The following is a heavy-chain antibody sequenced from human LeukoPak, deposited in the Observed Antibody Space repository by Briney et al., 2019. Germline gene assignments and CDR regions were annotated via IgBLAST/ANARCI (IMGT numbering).Heavy chain of an antibody. CDR2: IYYSGST. Sequence: PSETLSLTCTVSGDSISTYYWTWIRQPPGKGLEWIGYIYYSGSTNYNPSLKSRVTISVDTSKNQFSLKLSSVTAADTAVYYCARERIAVAGPNDAFDIWGQGTMVTVSS. CDR1: GDSISTYY. V-gene: IGHV4-59*01. CDR3: ARERIAVAGPNDAFDI. J-gene: IGHJ3*02. D-gene: IGHD6-19*01.